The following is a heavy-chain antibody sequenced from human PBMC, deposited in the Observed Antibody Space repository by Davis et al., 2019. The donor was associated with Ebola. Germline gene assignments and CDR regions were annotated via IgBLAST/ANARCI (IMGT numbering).Heavy chain of an antibody. CDR2: ISGSGGST. J-gene: IGHJ3*02. CDR3: ATEGLVYCSGGSCYTFDAFDI. CDR1: GFTFSSYS. Sequence: GESLKISCAASGFTFSSYSMNWVRQAPGKGLEWVSAISGSGGSTYYADSVKGRFTISRDNSKNTLYLQMNSLRAEDTAVYYCATEGLVYCSGGSCYTFDAFDIWGQGTMVTVSS. V-gene: IGHV3-23*01. D-gene: IGHD2-15*01.